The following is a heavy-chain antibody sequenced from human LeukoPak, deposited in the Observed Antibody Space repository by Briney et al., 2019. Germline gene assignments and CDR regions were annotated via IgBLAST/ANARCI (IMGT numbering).Heavy chain of an antibody. D-gene: IGHD6-6*01. CDR2: INAGNGNT. Sequence: ASVKVSCKASGYTFTTYAMHWVRQAPGQRLEWMGWINAGNGNTKYSQKFQARVTITRDTSATTAYMELSSLRSEDTAVYYCARDLAARPFWLWGQGTLVTVSS. J-gene: IGHJ4*02. V-gene: IGHV1-3*01. CDR3: ARDLAARPFWL. CDR1: GYTFTTYA.